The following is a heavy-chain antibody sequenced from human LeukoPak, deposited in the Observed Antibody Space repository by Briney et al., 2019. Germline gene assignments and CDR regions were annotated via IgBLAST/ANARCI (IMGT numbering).Heavy chain of an antibody. CDR2: IYYSGST. V-gene: IGHV4-59*01. CDR3: ARDGRGSGYYPNWFDP. Sequence: SETLSLTCTVSGGSISSYYWSWIRQPPGKGLEWIGYIYYSGSTNYNPSLKSRVTISVDTSKNQFSLKLSSVTAADTAVYYCARDGRGSGYYPNWFDPWGQGTLVTVSS. J-gene: IGHJ5*02. D-gene: IGHD3-22*01. CDR1: GGSISSYY.